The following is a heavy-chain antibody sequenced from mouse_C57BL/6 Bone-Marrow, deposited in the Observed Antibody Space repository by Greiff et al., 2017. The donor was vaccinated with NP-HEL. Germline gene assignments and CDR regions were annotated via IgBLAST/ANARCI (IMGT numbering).Heavy chain of an antibody. Sequence: QVQLQESGAELVKPGASVKLSCKASGYTFTEYTIHWVKPRSGQGLEWIGWFYPGSGSITYNEKFKDKATLTADKSSSTVYMDLSRLTAEDAAVYFCARQGDYFGRSYGYFDDWGTGTTVTVSS. CDR2: FYPGSGSI. CDR1: GYTFTEYT. J-gene: IGHJ1*03. D-gene: IGHD1-1*01. V-gene: IGHV1-62-2*01. CDR3: ARQGDYFGRSYGYFDD.